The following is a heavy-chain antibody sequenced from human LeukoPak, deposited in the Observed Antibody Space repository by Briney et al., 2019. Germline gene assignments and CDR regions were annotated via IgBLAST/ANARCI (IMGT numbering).Heavy chain of an antibody. J-gene: IGHJ4*02. CDR3: ARKDRYGLDY. CDR2: IKRDGSEK. Sequence: TGGSLRLSCAASGFTFSSYWMSWVRQAPGKGLEWVADIKRDGSEKYYVDSLKGRFTISTDSAKNSLYLQINSLRAEDTAVYCCARKDRYGLDYWGQGTLVTVSS. D-gene: IGHD3-9*01. CDR1: GFTFSSYW. V-gene: IGHV3-7*01.